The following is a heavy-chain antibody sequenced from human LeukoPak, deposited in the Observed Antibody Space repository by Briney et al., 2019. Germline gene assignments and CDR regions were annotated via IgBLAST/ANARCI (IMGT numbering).Heavy chain of an antibody. V-gene: IGHV5-51*01. CDR3: ARQPGATGICFNP. J-gene: IGHJ5*02. Sequence: GDSLQISCKGSGYSFTSYWIGWVRQMPGKGLEWMGIIYPGDSDTRYSPSFQGQVTISADKSISTAYLQCSSLKASDTAMYYCARQPGATGICFNPRGQGTLVTVSS. CDR1: GYSFTSYW. CDR2: IYPGDSDT. D-gene: IGHD1-1*01.